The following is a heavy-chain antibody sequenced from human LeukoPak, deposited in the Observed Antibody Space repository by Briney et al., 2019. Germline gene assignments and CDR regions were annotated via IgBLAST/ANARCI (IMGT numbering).Heavy chain of an antibody. CDR3: ARERDCSSTSCRSDAFDI. D-gene: IGHD2-2*01. J-gene: IGHJ3*02. Sequence: GGSLRLSCAASGFTFSTYAMSGVRQAPGKGLEWVSAISGSGGSPYYADSVKGRFTISRDNSQDTLYLQMNSLRAEDTAVYYCARERDCSSTSCRSDAFDIWGQGTMVTVSS. CDR2: ISGSGGSP. CDR1: GFTFSTYA. V-gene: IGHV3-23*01.